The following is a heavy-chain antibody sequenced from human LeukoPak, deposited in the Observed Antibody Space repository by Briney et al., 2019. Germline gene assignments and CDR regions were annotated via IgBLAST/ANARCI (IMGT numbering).Heavy chain of an antibody. CDR3: TRGHAAMGDY. CDR2: IHSNDDT. V-gene: IGHV3-53*01. J-gene: IGHJ4*02. CDR1: GFTVISNY. Sequence: QPGGSLRLSCAASGFTVISNYMTWVRQAPGKGLECVSVIHSNDDTYYAASVRGRFTISRDSSNHMLYLQMNSLRAEDTAVYYCTRGHAAMGDYWGQGTLVTVSS. D-gene: IGHD5-18*01.